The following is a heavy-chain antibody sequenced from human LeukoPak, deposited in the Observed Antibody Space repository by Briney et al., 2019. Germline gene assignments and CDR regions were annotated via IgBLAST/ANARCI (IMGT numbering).Heavy chain of an antibody. V-gene: IGHV4-59*06. CDR1: GGSISSYY. D-gene: IGHD5-12*01. J-gene: IGHJ4*02. CDR3: ASTGYSGYDQYYFDY. CDR2: IYYSGST. Sequence: SETLSLTCTVSGGSISSYYWSWIRQPPGKGLEWIGYIYYSGSTYYNPSLKSRVTISVDTSKNQFSLKLSSVTAADTAVYYCASTGYSGYDQYYFDYWGQGTLVTVSS.